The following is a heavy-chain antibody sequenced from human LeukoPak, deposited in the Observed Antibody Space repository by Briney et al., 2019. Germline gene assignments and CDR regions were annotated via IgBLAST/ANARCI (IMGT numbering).Heavy chain of an antibody. CDR3: SKDERWLVLGFLVDY. CDR2: FSGSGGGT. CDR1: GLTFSSYA. D-gene: IGHD6-19*01. V-gene: IGHV3-23*01. J-gene: IGHJ4*02. Sequence: GGSLRHSCEAPGLTFSSYAMNWVRQALGKGLEWVSGFSGSGGGTYIAESVKGRFTLSRDNTKNTLYLQMNSLRAEDTALYYCSKDERWLVLGFLVDYWGQGTLVTVSS.